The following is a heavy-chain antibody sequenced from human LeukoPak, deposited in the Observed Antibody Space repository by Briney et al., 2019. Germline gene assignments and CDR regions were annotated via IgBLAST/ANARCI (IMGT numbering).Heavy chain of an antibody. Sequence: ASVKVSCKVSGYTLTELSMHWVRQAPGKGLEWMGGFDPEDGETIYAQKFQGRVTMTEDTSTDTAYMELSSLRSEDTAVYYCATASYGSGSYSDSVDIWGQGTMVTVTS. CDR1: GYTLTELS. V-gene: IGHV1-24*01. CDR2: FDPEDGET. J-gene: IGHJ3*02. D-gene: IGHD3-10*01. CDR3: ATASYGSGSYSDSVDI.